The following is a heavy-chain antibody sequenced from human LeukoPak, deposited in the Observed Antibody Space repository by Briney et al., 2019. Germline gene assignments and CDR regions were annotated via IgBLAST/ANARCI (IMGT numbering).Heavy chain of an antibody. D-gene: IGHD3-22*01. CDR3: TTDENYYDSSGYYYADY. Sequence: GGSLRLSCAASGFTFSDAWMNWVRQAPGKGLEWVGRIKSKTDGGTTDYAAPVKGRFTISRDDSKNTLYLQMNSLKTEDTAVYYCTTDENYYDSSGYYYADYWGQGTLVTVSS. V-gene: IGHV3-15*07. J-gene: IGHJ4*02. CDR2: IKSKTDGGTT. CDR1: GFTFSDAW.